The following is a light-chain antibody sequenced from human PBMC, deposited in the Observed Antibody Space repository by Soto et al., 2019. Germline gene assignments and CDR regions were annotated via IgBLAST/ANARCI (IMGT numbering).Light chain of an antibody. CDR2: ASS. CDR1: QRINNY. J-gene: IGKJ2*01. V-gene: IGKV1-39*01. Sequence: DIQMTQSPSSLSASVGDRGTITCRASQRINNYLNWYQQKPGKAPELLIYASSSLQTGVPSRFSGSGSGTDFILNISGLQPEDCATYYCQQSYKPPYTFGQGTKLEIK. CDR3: QQSYKPPYT.